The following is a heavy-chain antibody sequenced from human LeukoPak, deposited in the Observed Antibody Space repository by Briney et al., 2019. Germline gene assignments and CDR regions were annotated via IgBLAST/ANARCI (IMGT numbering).Heavy chain of an antibody. Sequence: ASVKVSCKASGYTFTGYYMHWVRQAPGQGLEWMGWINPNSGGTNYAQKFQGWVTTTRDTSISTAYMELSRLRSDDTAVYYCARAPNPYCSSTSCRQTNNYYYYGMDVWGQGTTVTVSS. CDR2: INPNSGGT. D-gene: IGHD2-2*01. CDR1: GYTFTGYY. J-gene: IGHJ6*02. V-gene: IGHV1-2*04. CDR3: ARAPNPYCSSTSCRQTNNYYYYGMDV.